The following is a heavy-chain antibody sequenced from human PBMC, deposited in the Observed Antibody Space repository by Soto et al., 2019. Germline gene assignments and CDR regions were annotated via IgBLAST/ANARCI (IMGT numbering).Heavy chain of an antibody. CDR1: GYTFTSYG. CDR2: ISAYNGNT. V-gene: IGHV1-18*01. Sequence: ASVKVSCKASGYTFTSYGISWVRQAPGQGLEWMGWISAYNGNTNYAQKLQGRVTMTTDTSTSTAYMELRSLRSDDTAVYYCARGTLLSHGMFEDWFDPWGQGTLVTVSS. J-gene: IGHJ5*02. D-gene: IGHD3-10*02. CDR3: ARGTLLSHGMFEDWFDP.